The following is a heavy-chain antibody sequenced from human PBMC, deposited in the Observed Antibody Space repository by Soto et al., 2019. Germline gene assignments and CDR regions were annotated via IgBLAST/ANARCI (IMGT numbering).Heavy chain of an antibody. J-gene: IGHJ6*02. CDR2: IIPILGIA. Sequence: ASVKVSCKASGGTFSSYTISWVRQAPGQGLEWMGRIIPILGIANYAQKFQGRVTITADKSTSTAYMELSSLRSEDTAVYYCAREGYGDDYYYYGMDVWGQGTTVTVS. CDR3: AREGYGDDYYYYGMDV. CDR1: GGTFSSYT. D-gene: IGHD4-17*01. V-gene: IGHV1-69*04.